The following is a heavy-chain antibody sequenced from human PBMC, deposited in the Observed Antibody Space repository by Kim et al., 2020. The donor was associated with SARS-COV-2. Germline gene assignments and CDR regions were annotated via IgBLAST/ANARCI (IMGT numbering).Heavy chain of an antibody. V-gene: IGHV4-4*07. Sequence: NYTPSLRSRLTMSVDTSKTQCSLKVSSVTAADTAVYYCASGTKVGVQFDDWGQGTLVTVSS. CDR3: ASGTKVGVQFDD. D-gene: IGHD1-1*01. J-gene: IGHJ4*02.